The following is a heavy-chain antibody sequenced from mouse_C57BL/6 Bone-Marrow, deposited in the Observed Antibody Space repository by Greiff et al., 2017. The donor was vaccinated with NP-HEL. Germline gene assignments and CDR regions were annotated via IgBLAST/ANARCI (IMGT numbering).Heavy chain of an antibody. V-gene: IGHV1-54*01. Sequence: VQVVESGAELVRPGTSVKVSCKASGYAFTNYLIEWVKQRPGQGLEWIGVINPGSGGTNYNEKFKGKATLTADKSSSTAYMQLSSLTSEDSAVYFCARSRTYDYLDYWGQGTTLTVSS. CDR2: INPGSGGT. D-gene: IGHD2-3*01. CDR3: ARSRTYDYLDY. J-gene: IGHJ2*01. CDR1: GYAFTNYL.